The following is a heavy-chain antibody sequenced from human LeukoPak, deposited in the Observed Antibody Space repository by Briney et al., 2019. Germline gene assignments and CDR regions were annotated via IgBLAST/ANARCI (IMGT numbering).Heavy chain of an antibody. CDR2: LFSNDEK. CDR1: GFSLTNSRMG. V-gene: IGHV2-26*01. D-gene: IGHD3-9*01. Sequence: GPGLVKLTEPLTLTCTFPGFSLTNSRMGVIWIRQPPGMALEWLAHLFSNDEKSSRTSLKSTTTISKDSSKSQVVLTMTNMDPVDTGTYYCARIRFTTPRDYDIFTALDYWGQGTLVTVSS. J-gene: IGHJ4*02. CDR3: ARIRFTTPRDYDIFTALDY.